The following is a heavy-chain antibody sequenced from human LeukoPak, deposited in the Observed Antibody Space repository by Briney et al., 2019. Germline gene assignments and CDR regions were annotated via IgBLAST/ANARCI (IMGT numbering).Heavy chain of an antibody. Sequence: PGGSLRLSCAASGFTFSSYSMNWVSQAPGKGLEWVSSISSSSSYIYYADSVKGRFTISRDNAKNSLYLQMNSLRAEDTAVYYCARAPAYYYDSSGYYYFDYWGQGTLVTVSS. J-gene: IGHJ4*02. V-gene: IGHV3-21*01. CDR3: ARAPAYYYDSSGYYYFDY. D-gene: IGHD3-22*01. CDR2: ISSSSSYI. CDR1: GFTFSSYS.